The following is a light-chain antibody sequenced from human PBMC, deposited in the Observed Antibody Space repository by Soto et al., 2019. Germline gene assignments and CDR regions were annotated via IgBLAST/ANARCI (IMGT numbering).Light chain of an antibody. CDR1: ISDVGGYNY. CDR2: DVS. CDR3: SSFTRTSTRV. J-gene: IGLJ2*01. Sequence: QSVLTQPASVSGSPGQSITISCTGTISDVGGYNYVSWYQQYPGKAPKLMIYDVSDRPSGVSNRFSGSKSGNTASLTISGLQAEDEADYYCSSFTRTSTRVFGGGTQLTVL. V-gene: IGLV2-14*01.